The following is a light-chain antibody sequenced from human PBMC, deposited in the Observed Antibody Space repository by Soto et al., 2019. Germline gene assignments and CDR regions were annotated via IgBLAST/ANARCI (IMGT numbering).Light chain of an antibody. Sequence: VVLTQSPATLSVSPGERATLPCRASQSVSSNLAWYQQKPGQTPRLLIYGASTRATGVPARFSGSGSGTEFTLTIDSLQSEDFAVYSCQQYYNWPRTFGQGTKVDIK. J-gene: IGKJ1*01. CDR3: QQYYNWPRT. V-gene: IGKV3-15*01. CDR1: QSVSSN. CDR2: GAS.